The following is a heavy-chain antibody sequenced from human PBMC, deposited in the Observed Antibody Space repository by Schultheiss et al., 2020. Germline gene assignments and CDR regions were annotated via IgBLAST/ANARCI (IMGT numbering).Heavy chain of an antibody. CDR2: IYYSGST. CDR3: SSRTSRPQSFFMDV. V-gene: IGHV4-30-4*01. Sequence: SETLSLTCTVSGGSISSGDYYWSWIRQPPGKGLEWIGYIYYSGSTYYNPSLKSRVTISVDTSKNQFSLKLSSVTAADTAVYYCSSRTSRPQSFFMDVWDKGTPVTVSS. D-gene: IGHD1-14*01. J-gene: IGHJ6*03. CDR1: GGSISSGDYY.